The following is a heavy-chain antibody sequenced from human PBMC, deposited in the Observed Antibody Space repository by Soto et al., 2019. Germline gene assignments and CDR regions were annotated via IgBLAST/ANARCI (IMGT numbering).Heavy chain of an antibody. Sequence: QVQLVESGGGVVQPGRSLRLSCAASGFTFRDYGMHWVRQAPGKGLEWVAFISYTGSNEYYADSVKGRFTISRDNSKNTLYLQMNSLRPEDTAVYSCAKDSSGSLDYWGQGTLVTVSS. V-gene: IGHV3-30*18. CDR1: GFTFRDYG. D-gene: IGHD6-19*01. CDR3: AKDSSGSLDY. CDR2: ISYTGSNE. J-gene: IGHJ4*02.